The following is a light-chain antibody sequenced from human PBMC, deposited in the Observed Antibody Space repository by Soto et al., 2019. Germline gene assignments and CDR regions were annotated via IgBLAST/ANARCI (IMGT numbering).Light chain of an antibody. Sequence: ETVMTQSPDTLSLSPVESATLSCRASQSVSSSYLAWYQQKPGQPPRLLIYGASTRAPGIPDRFSASGSGTDFTLTISRLEPEDFVVYICHQYGTSPTTFGQGTRLEIK. J-gene: IGKJ5*01. CDR2: GAS. CDR3: HQYGTSPTT. CDR1: QSVSSSY. V-gene: IGKV3-20*01.